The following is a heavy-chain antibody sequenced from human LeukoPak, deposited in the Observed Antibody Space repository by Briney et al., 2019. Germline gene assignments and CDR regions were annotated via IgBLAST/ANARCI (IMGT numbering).Heavy chain of an antibody. V-gene: IGHV4-39*07. J-gene: IGHJ4*02. CDR2: IYYSGST. CDR1: GGSISSTTYY. Sequence: SETLSLTCSVSGGSISSTTYYWGWIRQPPGKGLEWIGTIYYSGSTYYNPSLKSRVTISVDTSKNQFSLKLSSVTAADTAVYYCARRGSSRSEDYWGQGTLVTVSS. D-gene: IGHD6-13*01. CDR3: ARRGSSRSEDY.